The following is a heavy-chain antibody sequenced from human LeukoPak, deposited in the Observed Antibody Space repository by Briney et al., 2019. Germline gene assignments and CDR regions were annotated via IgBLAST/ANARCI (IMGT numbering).Heavy chain of an antibody. J-gene: IGHJ5*02. Sequence: SETLSLTCTVSGGSISSGGYYWSWIRRHPGKGLEWIGYIYYSGSAYYNPSLKSRVTISVDTSKNQFSLKLSSVTAADTAVYYCARVAMAHNWFDPWGQGTLVTVSS. D-gene: IGHD2-2*01. CDR1: GGSISSGGYY. CDR2: IYYSGSA. V-gene: IGHV4-31*03. CDR3: ARVAMAHNWFDP.